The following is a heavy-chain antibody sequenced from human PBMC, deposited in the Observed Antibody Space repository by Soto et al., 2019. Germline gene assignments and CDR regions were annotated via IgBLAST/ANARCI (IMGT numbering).Heavy chain of an antibody. CDR1: GYTFTIYG. D-gene: IGHD2-21*02. Sequence: ASVKVSCTDSGYTFTIYGISWVRQAPGQGLEWMGWISAYNGNTNYAQKLQGRVTMTTDTSTSTAYMELRSLRSDDTAVYYCARDKGAYCGGDCYSTWFDPWGQGTLVTVPQ. CDR3: ARDKGAYCGGDCYSTWFDP. CDR2: ISAYNGNT. V-gene: IGHV1-18*01. J-gene: IGHJ5*02.